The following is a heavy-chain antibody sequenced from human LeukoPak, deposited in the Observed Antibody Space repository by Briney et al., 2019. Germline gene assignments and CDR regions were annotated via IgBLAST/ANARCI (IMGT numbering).Heavy chain of an antibody. CDR1: GGSISSSSYY. CDR3: ARVYGDYVYYYYYYMDV. CDR2: IYYSGST. V-gene: IGHV4-39*07. J-gene: IGHJ6*03. D-gene: IGHD4-17*01. Sequence: PSETLSLTCTVSGGSISSSSYYWGWIRQPPGKGLEWIGSIYYSGSTNYNPSLKSRVTISVDTSKNQFSLKLSSVTAADTAVYYCARVYGDYVYYYYYYMDVWGKGTTVTVSS.